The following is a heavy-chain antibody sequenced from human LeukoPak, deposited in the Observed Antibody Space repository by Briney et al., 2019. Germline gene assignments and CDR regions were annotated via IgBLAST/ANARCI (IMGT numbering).Heavy chain of an antibody. J-gene: IGHJ6*03. CDR2: INPSGGSA. D-gene: IGHD4-23*01. CDR1: GDTFTSYY. Sequence: ASVKVSCKASGDTFTSYYMHCGRQAPVEEVVGRWIINPSGGSASYAQKFQGSVTTTTDTSTSTVYMELSSLRSEGTAVYSCARVTPPYYYYYMDVWGKGNTVTVSS. CDR3: ARVTPPYYYYYMDV. V-gene: IGHV1-46*01.